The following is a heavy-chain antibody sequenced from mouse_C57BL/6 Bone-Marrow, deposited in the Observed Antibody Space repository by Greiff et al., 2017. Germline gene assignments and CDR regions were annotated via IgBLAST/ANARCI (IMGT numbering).Heavy chain of an antibody. V-gene: IGHV1-26*01. D-gene: IGHD1-1*01. CDR3: ARGDYDEYDYFDY. CDR2: INPNNGGT. J-gene: IGHJ2*01. CDR1: GYTFTDYY. Sequence: EVQLQQSGPELVKPGASVKISCTASGYTFTDYYMNWVKQSHGKSLEWIGDINPNNGGTSYTQKFQGKATLTVDHSSSTAYRELRSLTSEDAADYYCARGDYDEYDYFDYWGQGTTLTVSS.